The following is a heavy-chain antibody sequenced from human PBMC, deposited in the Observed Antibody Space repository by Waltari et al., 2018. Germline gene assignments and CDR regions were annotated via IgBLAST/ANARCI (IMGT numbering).Heavy chain of an antibody. V-gene: IGHV4-34*02. CDR2: INHAGNR. D-gene: IGHD2-8*02. Sequence: QVQLQQWGAGLLQPSETLSLTFAVHGGSSRGYYWGWIRQSPGKGLEWIGEINHAGNRNYNPALRSRVTMLVDTSRSQFSLKLSSMTAADTALYYCVRLEDCSGPGGNCYSGDSFALDVWGQGTTVTVS. J-gene: IGHJ6*02. CDR1: GGSSRGYY. CDR3: VRLEDCSGPGGNCYSGDSFALDV.